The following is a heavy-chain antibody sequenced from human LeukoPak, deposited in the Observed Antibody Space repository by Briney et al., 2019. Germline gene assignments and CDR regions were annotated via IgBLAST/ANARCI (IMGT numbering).Heavy chain of an antibody. J-gene: IGHJ6*02. CDR1: GGTFSSYA. Sequence: GSSVKVSCKASGGTFSSYAISWVRQAPGQGLEWMGGIIPIFGTANYAQKFQGRVTITADESTSTAYMELSSLRSEDTAVYYRASPTSRYYYYGMDVWGQGTTVTVSS. CDR3: ASPTSRYYYYGMDV. V-gene: IGHV1-69*01. CDR2: IIPIFGTA.